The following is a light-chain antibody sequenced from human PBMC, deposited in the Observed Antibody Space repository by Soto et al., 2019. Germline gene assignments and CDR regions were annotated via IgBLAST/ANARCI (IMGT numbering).Light chain of an antibody. CDR2: AAS. V-gene: IGKV1-12*01. J-gene: IGKJ5*01. CDR1: QGISRS. Sequence: DIQMTQSPSTLSASVGDRVTITCRASQGISRSLAWYQQKPGKAPKLLIYAASSLQSGVPSRFSGSGFGTDSTLTISSLQPEDSAIYYCQQADTFPITFGQGTRLEIK. CDR3: QQADTFPIT.